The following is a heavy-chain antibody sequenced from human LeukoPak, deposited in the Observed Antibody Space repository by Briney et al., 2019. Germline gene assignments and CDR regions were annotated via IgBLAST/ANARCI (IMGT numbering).Heavy chain of an antibody. CDR2: IYLRGRT. Sequence: PSEPLSLPWAVSGSSLRSGYYWGWVRQPPGKGLEWIGSIYLRGRTYYNPALKSRVTISVDTSTSQLSLKLSSVAAANTAVYYCARGAPSDYRWGRGTLVTVSS. CDR3: ARGAPSDYR. D-gene: IGHD2-21*02. CDR1: GSSLRSGYY. J-gene: IGHJ2*01. V-gene: IGHV4-38-2*01.